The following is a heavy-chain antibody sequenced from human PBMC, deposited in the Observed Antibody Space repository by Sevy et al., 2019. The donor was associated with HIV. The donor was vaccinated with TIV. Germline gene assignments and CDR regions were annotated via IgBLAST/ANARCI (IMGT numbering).Heavy chain of an antibody. CDR1: GGTFSNHI. V-gene: IGHV1-69*13. CDR2: ILPVFGTT. D-gene: IGHD3-16*02. J-gene: IGHJ4*02. Sequence: ASVKVSCQTSGGTFSNHIINWVRQAPGHEFEWVGGILPVFGTTNYAQRFRGRVTFAADDSTRTHYMELSSLRSDDTAFYYCAKGMQFSFMLSQVPLTAFESWGQGTLVTVSP. CDR3: AKGMQFSFMLSQVPLTAFES.